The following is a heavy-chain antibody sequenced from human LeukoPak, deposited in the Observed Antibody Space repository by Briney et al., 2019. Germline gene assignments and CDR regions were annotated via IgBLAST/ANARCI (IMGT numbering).Heavy chain of an antibody. D-gene: IGHD5-18*01. CDR2: ISWNSGSI. J-gene: IGHJ4*02. CDR1: GFTFDDYA. Sequence: PGGSLRLSCAASGFTFDDYAMHWVRQAPGKGLEWVSGISWNSGSIGYADPVKGRFTISRDNAKNSLYLQMNSLRAEDTALYYCAKDQSAMVDGSTFDYWGQGTLVTVSS. V-gene: IGHV3-9*01. CDR3: AKDQSAMVDGSTFDY.